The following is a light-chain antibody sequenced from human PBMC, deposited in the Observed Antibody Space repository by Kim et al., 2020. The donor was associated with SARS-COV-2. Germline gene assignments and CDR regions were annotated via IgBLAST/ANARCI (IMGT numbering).Light chain of an antibody. CDR1: PPNIGTNY. CDR2: DSH. Sequence: GQKVPLPCSGSPPNIGTNYVSWYQQLPGTAPKLLIYDSHERPSGIPDRFSASKSGTSATLGITGLQTGDEAVYYCGTWDSSLSAGVFGGGTQLTVL. V-gene: IGLV1-51*01. CDR3: GTWDSSLSAGV. J-gene: IGLJ2*01.